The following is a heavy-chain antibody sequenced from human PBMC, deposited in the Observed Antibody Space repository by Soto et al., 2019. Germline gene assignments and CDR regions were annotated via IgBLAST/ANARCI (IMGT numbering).Heavy chain of an antibody. Sequence: QVQLVESGGGVVQPGRSLRLSCAASGFTFSSYAMHWVRQAPGKGLEWLAVISYDGSNEYYADSVKGRFTISRDNSKDTVYLPMSSMRAEDTAVYYCARAFSMVVVAPGYWGQGTLVTVSS. CDR1: GFTFSSYA. CDR2: ISYDGSNE. D-gene: IGHD2-15*01. V-gene: IGHV3-30-3*01. J-gene: IGHJ4*02. CDR3: ARAFSMVVVAPGY.